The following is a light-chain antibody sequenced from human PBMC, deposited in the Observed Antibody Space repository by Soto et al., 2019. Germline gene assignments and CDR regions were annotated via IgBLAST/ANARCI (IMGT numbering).Light chain of an antibody. CDR1: SSDVGSYNL. V-gene: IGLV2-23*02. Sequence: QSVLTQPASVSGSPGQSITISCTGTSSDVGSYNLVSWYQHHPGKAPKLMIYEVSKRPSGVSNRFSGSKSGNTASLTISGLQAEDEADYYCCSYAGSSTYVVFGGGTKVTV. CDR3: CSYAGSSTYVV. J-gene: IGLJ2*01. CDR2: EVS.